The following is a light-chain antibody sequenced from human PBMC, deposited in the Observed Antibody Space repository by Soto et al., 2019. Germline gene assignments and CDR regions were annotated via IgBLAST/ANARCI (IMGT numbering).Light chain of an antibody. J-gene: IGKJ1*01. CDR2: GAS. CDR1: QSVATN. Sequence: EAVLTQSPATLSASQGERATISCRASQSVATNLSCYQQRPGQAPRLLIYGASKRAIGLPARFSGSGSGTEFTLTITSLQSEDFAVYYCQQYNNWPQTFGQGTKVDIK. CDR3: QQYNNWPQT. V-gene: IGKV3-15*01.